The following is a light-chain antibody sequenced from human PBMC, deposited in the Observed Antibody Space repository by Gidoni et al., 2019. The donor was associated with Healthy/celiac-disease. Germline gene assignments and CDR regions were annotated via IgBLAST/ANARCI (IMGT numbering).Light chain of an antibody. CDR1: QGISSY. Sequence: DIQLTHSPPFLSASVGDSVTITCRGSQGISSYLAWYQQKPGKAPKLLIYAASTWQSGVPSSISGGGSGTEFTLTISSLQPEDFATYYCQQLNSYPIFTFGPGTKVEIK. CDR2: AAS. J-gene: IGKJ3*01. V-gene: IGKV1-9*01. CDR3: QQLNSYPIFT.